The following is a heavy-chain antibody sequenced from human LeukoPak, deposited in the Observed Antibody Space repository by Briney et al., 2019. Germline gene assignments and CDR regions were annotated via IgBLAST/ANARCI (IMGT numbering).Heavy chain of an antibody. Sequence: SSETLSLTCGVSNYSIRSGYYWGWVRQPPGKGLEWIGSIYHSGSTYYNPSLKTRVNILVDTSKNQFSLRLSSVTATDTAVYYCARDRFGSSSYLRWGQGTLVTVSS. CDR3: ARDRFGSSSYLR. V-gene: IGHV4-38-2*02. CDR2: IYHSGST. J-gene: IGHJ4*02. D-gene: IGHD6-6*01. CDR1: NYSIRSGYY.